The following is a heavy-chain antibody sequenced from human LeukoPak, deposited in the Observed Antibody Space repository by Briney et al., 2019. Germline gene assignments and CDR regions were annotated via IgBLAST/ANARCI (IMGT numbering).Heavy chain of an antibody. CDR1: GGTFSNYT. CDR3: ARGGSMLPYYYYYYMDV. Sequence: SVKVSCKASGGTFSNYTISWVRQAPGQGLEWMGSIIPILGIANYAQKFQGRVTITADKSTSTAYMELSSLRSEDTAVYYCARGGSMLPYYYYYYMDVWGKGTTVTVSS. V-gene: IGHV1-69*02. D-gene: IGHD2-8*01. J-gene: IGHJ6*03. CDR2: IIPILGIA.